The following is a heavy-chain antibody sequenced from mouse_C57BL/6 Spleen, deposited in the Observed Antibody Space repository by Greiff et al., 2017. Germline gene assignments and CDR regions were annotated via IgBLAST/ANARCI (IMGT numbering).Heavy chain of an antibody. J-gene: IGHJ3*01. CDR1: GYAFTNYL. CDR3: ARHLYDYEAWFAY. V-gene: IGHV1-54*01. Sequence: QVQLQQSGAELVRPGTSVKVSCKASGYAFTNYLIEWVKQRPGQGLEWIGAINPGSGGTNYNEKFKGKATLTADKSSSTAYMQLSSLTSEDSAVYFCARHLYDYEAWFAYWGQGTLVTVSA. D-gene: IGHD2-4*01. CDR2: INPGSGGT.